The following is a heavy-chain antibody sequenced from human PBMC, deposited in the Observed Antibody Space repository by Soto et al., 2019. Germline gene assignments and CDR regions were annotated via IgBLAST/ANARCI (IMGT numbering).Heavy chain of an antibody. CDR2: TYYTSKWYN. CDR3: PRGSHYYYAMDV. CDR1: GDSVSRNSAA. V-gene: IGHV6-1*01. Sequence: QVQLQQSGPGLVKPSQTLSLTCAISGDSVSRNSAAWNWIRQSPSRGLEWLGRTYYTSKWYNNYSESVKTRITITPATSNNHFSLHLNSVTPEDTAVYYCPRGSHYYYAMDVWGQGTTVTVSS. J-gene: IGHJ6*02.